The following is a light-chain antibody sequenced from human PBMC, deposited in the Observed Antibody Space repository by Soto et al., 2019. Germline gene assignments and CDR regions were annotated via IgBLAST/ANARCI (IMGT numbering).Light chain of an antibody. V-gene: IGKV3-20*01. CDR3: QQYGTSPQT. Sequence: IVLTQSPGTLSLSPGERATLSCRASQSVRGNSLAWYQQSPGLPPRLLIYDASTRATGIPDRFSGSGSGTDFTLTISRLEPEDFAVYFCQQYGTSPQTFVQGTKVEIK. CDR2: DAS. CDR1: QSVRGNS. J-gene: IGKJ1*01.